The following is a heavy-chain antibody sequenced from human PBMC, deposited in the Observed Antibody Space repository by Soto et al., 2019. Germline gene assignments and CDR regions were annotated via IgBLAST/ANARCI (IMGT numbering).Heavy chain of an antibody. J-gene: IGHJ5*02. CDR1: GGSISSYY. CDR3: ARDPGSGSYYGWFDP. CDR2: IYCSGST. Sequence: SETLSLTCTVSGGSISSYYWSWIRQPPGKGLEWIGYIYCSGSTNYNPSLKSRVTISVDTSKNQFSLKLSSVTAADTAVYYCARDPGSGSYYGWFDPWGQGTLVTVSS. D-gene: IGHD3-10*01. V-gene: IGHV4-59*01.